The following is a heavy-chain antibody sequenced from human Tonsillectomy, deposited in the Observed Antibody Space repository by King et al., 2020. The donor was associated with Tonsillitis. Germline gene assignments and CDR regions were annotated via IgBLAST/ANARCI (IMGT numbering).Heavy chain of an antibody. CDR1: GFTLSDYS. CDR2: INTSGHTI. Sequence: EVQLVESGGGLVQPGGSLRLSCAASGFTLSDYSMNWVRQAPGKGLEWVSYINTSGHTIYYADALKGLFTVSRDHAKNSGFLQMNSLRDEDTAVYYCAILPFRYFDWSQIGLLDFDCWGHGTLVTVSS. D-gene: IGHD3-9*01. J-gene: IGHJ4*01. CDR3: AILPFRYFDWSQIGLLDFDC. V-gene: IGHV3-48*02.